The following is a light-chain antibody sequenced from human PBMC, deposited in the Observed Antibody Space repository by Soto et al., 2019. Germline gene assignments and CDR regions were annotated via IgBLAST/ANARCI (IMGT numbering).Light chain of an antibody. Sequence: DIVMTQSPLSLPVTPGEPASISCRSSQSLLHSNGYNYLDWYLQKPGQSPQLLIYFSSNRASGVXDXXTGSGSGTDFTLKISRVEAEDVGICYGMQALHIPPLFGQGTKLEIK. CDR2: FSS. J-gene: IGKJ2*01. CDR1: QSLLHSNGYNY. CDR3: MQALHIPPL. V-gene: IGKV2-28*01.